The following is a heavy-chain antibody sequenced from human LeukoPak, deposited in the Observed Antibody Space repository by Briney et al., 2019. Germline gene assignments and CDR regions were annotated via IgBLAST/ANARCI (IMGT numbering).Heavy chain of an antibody. CDR3: ARDPDYGDPY. J-gene: IGHJ4*02. V-gene: IGHV3-11*01. Sequence: GGSLRLSCVTSGFSFSDNYMSWFRLSPGKGLEWVSYITSSGTTTEYSDPVKGRSTISRDNAESSLYLQLNDVRPEDTAVYYCARDPDYGDPYWGQGTLVTVSS. CDR2: ITSSGTTT. D-gene: IGHD4-17*01. CDR1: GFSFSDNY.